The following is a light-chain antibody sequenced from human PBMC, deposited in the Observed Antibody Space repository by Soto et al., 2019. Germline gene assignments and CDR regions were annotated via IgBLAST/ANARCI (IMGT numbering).Light chain of an antibody. CDR3: QQASSFPWA. V-gene: IGKV1-12*01. CDR2: AAS. Sequence: DIQMTQSPSSVSASVGDRVTIAGRASQDLNNWLAWYQQKPGKAPKLLIYAASILQSGVPSRFSGSWSGTDFTLTLSSLQPEDFASYYCQQASSFPWAFGQGTKVEIK. CDR1: QDLNNW. J-gene: IGKJ1*01.